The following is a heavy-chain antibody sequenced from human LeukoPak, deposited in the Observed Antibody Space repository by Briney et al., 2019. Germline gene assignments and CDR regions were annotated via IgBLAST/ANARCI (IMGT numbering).Heavy chain of an antibody. CDR2: IYCSGTT. V-gene: IGHV4-39*01. Sequence: SETLSLTCTVSGGSISSNIYYGGWLRQPPGKGLEGVVSIYCSGTTYYTPSLKSRVTISVDMSKNQFSLKLSSVTAADTAVYYCARLGGDIYFSYMDVWGKGTTVTISS. D-gene: IGHD3-9*01. J-gene: IGHJ6*03. CDR3: ARLGGDIYFSYMDV. CDR1: GGSISSNIYY.